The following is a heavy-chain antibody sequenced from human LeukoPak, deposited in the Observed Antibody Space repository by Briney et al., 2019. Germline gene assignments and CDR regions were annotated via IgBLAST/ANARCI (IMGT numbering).Heavy chain of an antibody. D-gene: IGHD3-3*01. CDR1: GGSFSGYY. Sequence: SETLSLTCAVYGGSFSGYYWSWIRQPPGEGLEWIGYIYYSGSTNYNPSLKSRVTISVDTSKNQFSLKLSSVTAADTAVYYCARENYDFWSGSPPYNWFDPWGQGTLVTVSS. CDR3: ARENYDFWSGSPPYNWFDP. V-gene: IGHV4-59*01. J-gene: IGHJ5*02. CDR2: IYYSGST.